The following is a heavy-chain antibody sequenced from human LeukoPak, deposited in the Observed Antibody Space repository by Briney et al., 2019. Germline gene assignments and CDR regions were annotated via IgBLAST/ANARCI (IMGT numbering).Heavy chain of an antibody. Sequence: GGSLRLSCAASGFTFSNYWMSWIRQAPGKGLGWVSDISSSSSYTSYADSVKGRFTISRDNAKNSLYLQMNSLRAEDTAVYHCARVMGPNYYGSGTYYNPFDYWGQGTLVTVSS. J-gene: IGHJ4*02. V-gene: IGHV3-11*05. D-gene: IGHD3-10*01. CDR1: GFTFSNYW. CDR3: ARVMGPNYYGSGTYYNPFDY. CDR2: ISSSSSYT.